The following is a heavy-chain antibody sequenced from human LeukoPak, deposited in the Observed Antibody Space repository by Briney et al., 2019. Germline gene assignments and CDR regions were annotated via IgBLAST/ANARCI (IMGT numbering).Heavy chain of an antibody. Sequence: GGSLRLSCAASGFTFRTYTMNWVRQAPGKGLEWVSSIGGSSSFVFYADSVKGRFTISRDNAKNSLYLQMNSLRVEDTAMYYCARVQGERRDYWGQRRVVTVSS. J-gene: IGHJ4*02. CDR2: IGGSSSFV. D-gene: IGHD3-16*01. CDR1: GFTFRTYT. V-gene: IGHV3-21*01. CDR3: ARVQGERRDY.